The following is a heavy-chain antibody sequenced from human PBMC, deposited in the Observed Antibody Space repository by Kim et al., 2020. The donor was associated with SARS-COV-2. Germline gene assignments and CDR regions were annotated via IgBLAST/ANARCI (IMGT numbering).Heavy chain of an antibody. V-gene: IGHV4-39*01. J-gene: IGHJ4*02. Sequence: NPSLKSRVTISGDTSKYRFSLKLSSVTAADTAVYYCATLYYSSSWYPFDYWGQGTLVTVSS. D-gene: IGHD6-13*01. CDR3: ATLYYSSSWYPFDY.